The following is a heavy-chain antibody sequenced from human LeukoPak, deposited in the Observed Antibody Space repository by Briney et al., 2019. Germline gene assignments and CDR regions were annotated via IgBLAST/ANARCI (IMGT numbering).Heavy chain of an antibody. V-gene: IGHV3-23*01. Sequence: GGSLRLSCAASGFSFSSYAMSWVRQAPGKGLEWVSAISGSGGSTYYADSVKGRFTISRDNSKNTLYLQMNSLRAEDTAVYYCAKDIARYGPGSYYSTRYYYYYMDVWGKGTTVTVSS. CDR1: GFSFSSYA. J-gene: IGHJ6*03. CDR2: ISGSGGST. CDR3: AKDIARYGPGSYYSTRYYYYYMDV. D-gene: IGHD3-10*01.